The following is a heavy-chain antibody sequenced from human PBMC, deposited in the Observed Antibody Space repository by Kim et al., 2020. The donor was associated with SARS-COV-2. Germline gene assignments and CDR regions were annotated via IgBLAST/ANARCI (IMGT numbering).Heavy chain of an antibody. CDR1: GFTFSSYG. J-gene: IGHJ6*02. CDR3: ARDLWFGAKHYYYYGMDV. D-gene: IGHD3-10*01. Sequence: GGSLRLSCAASGFTFSSYGMHWVRQAPGKGLEWVAVIWYDGSNKYYADSVKGRFTISRDNSKNTLYLQMNSLRAEDTAVYYCARDLWFGAKHYYYYGMDVWGQGTTVTVSS. V-gene: IGHV3-33*01. CDR2: IWYDGSNK.